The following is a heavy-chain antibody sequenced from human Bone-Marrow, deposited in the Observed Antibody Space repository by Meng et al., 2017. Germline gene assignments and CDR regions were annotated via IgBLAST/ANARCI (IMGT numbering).Heavy chain of an antibody. J-gene: IGHJ6*02. CDR1: GFTFSSYA. CDR3: AKDKVIAAAGTPYDMDV. Sequence: GESLKISCAASGFTFSSYAMSWVRQAPGKGLEWVSTISGSGGNTYYTDSVKGRFTISRDNSKNTLYLQMNSLRAEDTAVYYCAKDKVIAAAGTPYDMDVWGQGTTVTVSS. CDR2: ISGSGGNT. D-gene: IGHD6-13*01. V-gene: IGHV3-23*01.